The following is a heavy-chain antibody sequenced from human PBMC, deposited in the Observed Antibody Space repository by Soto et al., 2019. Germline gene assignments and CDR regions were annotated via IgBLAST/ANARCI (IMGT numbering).Heavy chain of an antibody. J-gene: IGHJ3*02. CDR3: AVSYNYNFGGEGAFDI. Sequence: ASVKVSCRASGYTLTNYGISWVRQAPGQGLEWMGWIGAYSANTDYSQKLQGRVTMTTDTSMNTAYMELRSLGSDDTAVYYCAVSYNYNFGGEGAFDIWGPGTMVTVSS. CDR1: GYTLTNYG. V-gene: IGHV1-18*01. CDR2: IGAYSANT. D-gene: IGHD2-8*01.